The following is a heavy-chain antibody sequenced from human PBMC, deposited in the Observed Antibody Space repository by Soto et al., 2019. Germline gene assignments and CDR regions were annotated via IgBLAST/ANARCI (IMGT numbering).Heavy chain of an antibody. D-gene: IGHD2-2*02. CDR2: ISAYNGNT. Sequence: ASVKVSCKASGYTFTSYGISWVRQAPGQGLEWMGWISAYNGNTNYAQKLQGRVTMTTDTSTSTAYMELRSLRSDDTAVYYCARDSPHIPGSSASSYNRVRFDYWGQGTLVTVSS. CDR1: GYTFTSYG. V-gene: IGHV1-18*04. J-gene: IGHJ4*02. CDR3: ARDSPHIPGSSASSYNRVRFDY.